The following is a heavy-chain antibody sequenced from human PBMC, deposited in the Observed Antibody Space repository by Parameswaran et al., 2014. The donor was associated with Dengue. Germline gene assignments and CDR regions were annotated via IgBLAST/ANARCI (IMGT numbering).Heavy chain of an antibody. CDR3: ARGPIRVTHDFDN. CDR2: INHSGGT. Sequence: RWIRQPPGKGLEWIGQINHSGGTNYKSSLKSRVTISVDTSKNQFSLNLRSVTAADTAIYYCARGPIRVTHDFDNWGQGSLVTVSS. V-gene: IGHV4-34*01. D-gene: IGHD2-21*02. J-gene: IGHJ4*02.